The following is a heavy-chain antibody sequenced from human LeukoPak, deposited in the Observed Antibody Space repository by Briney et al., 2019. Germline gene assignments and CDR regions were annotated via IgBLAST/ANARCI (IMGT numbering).Heavy chain of an antibody. J-gene: IGHJ5*02. V-gene: IGHV1-2*02. CDR3: ARDILRYFDWSPLGNPEYWFDP. D-gene: IGHD3-9*01. CDR1: GYTFTGYY. Sequence: ASVKVSCKASGYTFTGYYMHWVRQAPGQGLEWMGWINPNSGGTNYAQKLQGGVTMTRDTSISTAYMELSRLRSDDTAVYYCARDILRYFDWSPLGNPEYWFDPWGQGTLVTVSS. CDR2: INPNSGGT.